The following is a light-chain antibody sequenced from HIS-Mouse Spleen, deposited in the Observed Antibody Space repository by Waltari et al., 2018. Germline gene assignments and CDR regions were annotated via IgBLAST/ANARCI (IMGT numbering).Light chain of an antibody. CDR3: YSTDSSGNHRV. Sequence: SYELTQPPSVSVSPGQTARITCSGDALPKKYAYWYQQKSGQAPVLVIYEDSKRPPGIPERFSGSRSGTMATVTISGAPVEDEADYYCYSTDSSGNHRVFGGGTKLTVL. CDR2: EDS. V-gene: IGLV3-10*01. CDR1: ALPKKY. J-gene: IGLJ2*01.